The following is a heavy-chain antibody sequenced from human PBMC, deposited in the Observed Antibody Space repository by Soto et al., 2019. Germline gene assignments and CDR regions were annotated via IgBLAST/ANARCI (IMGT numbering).Heavy chain of an antibody. CDR3: ARDSGYSSGWYSGSDAFDI. V-gene: IGHV1-18*01. D-gene: IGHD6-19*01. CDR2: ISAYNGNT. J-gene: IGHJ3*02. CDR1: GYTFTSYG. Sequence: ASVKVSCKASGYTFTSYGISWVRQAPGQGLEWMGWISAYNGNTNYAQKLQGRVTMTTDTSTSTAYMGLRSLRSDDTAVYYCARDSGYSSGWYSGSDAFDIWGQGTMVTVSS.